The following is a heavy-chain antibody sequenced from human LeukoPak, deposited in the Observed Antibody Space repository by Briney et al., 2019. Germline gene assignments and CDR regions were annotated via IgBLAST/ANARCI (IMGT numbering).Heavy chain of an antibody. CDR2: IKQDGSEK. V-gene: IGHV3-7*01. J-gene: IGHJ3*02. Sequence: GGSLRLSCAASGSTFSSYWMSWVRQAPGKGLEWVANIKQDGSEKYYVDSVKGRFTISRDNAKNSLYLQMNSLRAEDTAVYYCAITYDSSGYYGAFDIWGQGTMVTVSS. CDR1: GSTFSSYW. CDR3: AITYDSSGYYGAFDI. D-gene: IGHD3-22*01.